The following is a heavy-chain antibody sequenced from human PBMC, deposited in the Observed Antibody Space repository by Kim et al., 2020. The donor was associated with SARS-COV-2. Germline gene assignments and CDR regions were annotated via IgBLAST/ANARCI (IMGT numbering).Heavy chain of an antibody. CDR2: INHSGST. CDR1: GGSFSGYY. D-gene: IGHD3-10*01. Sequence: SETLSLTCAVYGGSFSGYYWSWIRQPPGKGLEWIGEINHSGSTNYNPSLKSRVTISVDTSKNQFSLKLSSVTAADTAVYYCARSPASSSMVRGVIRDWGQGTLVTVSS. J-gene: IGHJ4*02. V-gene: IGHV4-34*01. CDR3: ARSPASSSMVRGVIRD.